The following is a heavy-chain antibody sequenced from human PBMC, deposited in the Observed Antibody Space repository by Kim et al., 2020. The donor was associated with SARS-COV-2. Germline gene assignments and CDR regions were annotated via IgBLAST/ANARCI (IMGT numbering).Heavy chain of an antibody. CDR1: GFTVSSNY. CDR3: AGSNYYDSSGYYLQH. J-gene: IGHJ1*01. D-gene: IGHD3-22*01. CDR2: IYSGGST. V-gene: IGHV3-53*01. Sequence: GGSLRLSCAASGFTVSSNYMSWVRQAPGKGLEWVSVIYSGGSTYYADSVKGRFTICRDNSKNTLYLQMNSLRAEDTAVYYCAGSNYYDSSGYYLQHWGQGTLVTVSS.